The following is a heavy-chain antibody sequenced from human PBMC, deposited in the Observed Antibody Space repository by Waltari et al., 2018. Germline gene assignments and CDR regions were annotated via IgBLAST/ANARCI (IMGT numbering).Heavy chain of an antibody. CDR2: IYYSGST. J-gene: IGHJ4*02. CDR1: GGSISSSSYY. CDR3: ARLDRAGRTAVDY. V-gene: IGHV4-39*01. Sequence: QLQLQESGPGLVKPSETLSLTCTVSGGSISSSSYYWGWIRQPPGKGLEWIGSIYYSGSTYSNPSLKSRVTISVDTSKNQFSLKLSSVTAADTAVYYCARLDRAGRTAVDYWGQGTLVTVSS. D-gene: IGHD5-18*01.